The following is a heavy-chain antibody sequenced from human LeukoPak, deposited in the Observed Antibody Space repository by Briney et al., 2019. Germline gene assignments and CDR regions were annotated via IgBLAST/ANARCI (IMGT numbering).Heavy chain of an antibody. V-gene: IGHV4-59*01. CDR1: GDSISSSC. Sequence: SETLSLTCTVSGDSISSSCWSWIRQPPGKTLEWIGYIYYTGTTNYNPSLKSRVTMSIGTSKNQFSLNLNSVTAADTAVYYCARGFYDSSGYSNCFDPWGQGTLVTVSS. J-gene: IGHJ5*02. CDR2: IYYTGTT. CDR3: ARGFYDSSGYSNCFDP. D-gene: IGHD3-22*01.